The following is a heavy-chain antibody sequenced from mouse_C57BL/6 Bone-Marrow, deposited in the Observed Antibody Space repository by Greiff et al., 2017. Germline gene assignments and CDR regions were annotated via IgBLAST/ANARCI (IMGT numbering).Heavy chain of an antibody. J-gene: IGHJ1*03. CDR3: IYRSYGYFDV. Sequence: VQLQQSGAELVRPGASVTLSCKASGYTFTDYEMHWVKQTPVHGLEWIGAIDPETGGTAYNQKFKGKAILTADKSSSTAYMELRSLTSEDSAVXYCIYRSYGYFDVWGTGTTVTVSS. CDR2: IDPETGGT. CDR1: GYTFTDYE. V-gene: IGHV1-15*01.